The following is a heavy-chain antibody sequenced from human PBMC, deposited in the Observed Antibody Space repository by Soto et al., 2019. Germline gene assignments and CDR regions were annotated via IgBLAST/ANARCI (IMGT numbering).Heavy chain of an antibody. CDR3: ARAVSTTGHFDY. D-gene: IGHD4-17*01. J-gene: IGHJ4*02. Sequence: PSETLSLTCTVSGSSISSGGYYWSWIRQHPGKGLEWIGYIYYSGSTYYNPSLKSRVTISVDTSKNQFSLKLSSVTAADTAVYYCARAVSTTGHFDYWGQGTLVTVSS. CDR2: IYYSGST. CDR1: GSSISSGGYY. V-gene: IGHV4-31*03.